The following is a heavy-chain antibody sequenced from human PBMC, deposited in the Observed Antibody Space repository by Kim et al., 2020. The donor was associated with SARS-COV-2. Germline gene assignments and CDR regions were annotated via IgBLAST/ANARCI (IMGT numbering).Heavy chain of an antibody. V-gene: IGHV4-39*07. CDR1: GDSISRGDSY. CDR3: ARDRGVGYDSYSFDY. J-gene: IGHJ4*01. Sequence: SETLSLTCSVSGDSISRGDSYWGWIRQPPGKGLEWIANDYYTGGTYYNPSLKSRVTISMDTYNNRFSLKTVSPTAAATADYFCARDRGVGYDSYSFDYWG. CDR2: DYYTGGT. D-gene: IGHD3-10*01.